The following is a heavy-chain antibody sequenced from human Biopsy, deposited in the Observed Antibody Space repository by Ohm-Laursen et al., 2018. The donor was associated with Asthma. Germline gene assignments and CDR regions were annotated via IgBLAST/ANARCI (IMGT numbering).Heavy chain of an antibody. Sequence: SETLSLTCDVSGGSISVSNWWSWVRQPPGRGLEWIGQIYQLGNANYNPSLKSRVTMSVDKSKNQFSLKLTSVTAADTAVYFCARRWRSYDSSNYYLDQWGQGTLVTVSS. CDR1: GGSISVSNW. D-gene: IGHD3-22*01. CDR2: IYQLGNA. CDR3: ARRWRSYDSSNYYLDQ. V-gene: IGHV4-4*02. J-gene: IGHJ4*02.